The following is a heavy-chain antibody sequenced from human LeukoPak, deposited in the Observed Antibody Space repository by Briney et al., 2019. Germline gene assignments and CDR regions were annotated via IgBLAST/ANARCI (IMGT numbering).Heavy chain of an antibody. J-gene: IGHJ4*02. CDR3: AKGSAGPYFDY. Sequence: GGSLRLSCAASGFTFSRYGMHWVRQAPGKGLEWVAFVQYDGNKKYYADSVKGRFTVSRDNSMNTLYLQVNSLRTEDTAVYYCAKGSAGPYFDYWGQGTLVTVSS. D-gene: IGHD6-19*01. V-gene: IGHV3-30*02. CDR1: GFTFSRYG. CDR2: VQYDGNKK.